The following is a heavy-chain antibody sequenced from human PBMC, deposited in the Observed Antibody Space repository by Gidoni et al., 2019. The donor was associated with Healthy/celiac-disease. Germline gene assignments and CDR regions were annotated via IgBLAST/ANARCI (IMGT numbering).Heavy chain of an antibody. V-gene: IGHV1-18*01. J-gene: IGHJ6*02. Sequence: QVQLVQSGAEVKKPGASVKVACKASGSTFPSYGISLVSQAPGQGLEWMGWISAYNGNTNYAQKLQGRVTMTTDTSTSTAYMELRSLRSDDTAVYYCARDRGLGICSGGSCYSGYYGMDVWGQGTTVTVSS. CDR2: ISAYNGNT. D-gene: IGHD2-15*01. CDR1: GSTFPSYG. CDR3: ARDRGLGICSGGSCYSGYYGMDV.